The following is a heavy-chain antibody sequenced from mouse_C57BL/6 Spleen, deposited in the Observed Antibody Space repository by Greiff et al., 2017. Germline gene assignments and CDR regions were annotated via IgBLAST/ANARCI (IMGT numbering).Heavy chain of an antibody. CDR1: GYTFTSYW. CDR3: ARTNSGTWFAY. CDR2: IHPNSGST. D-gene: IGHD4-1*01. V-gene: IGHV1-64*01. J-gene: IGHJ3*01. Sequence: QVQLQQSGAELVKPGASVKLSCKASGYTFTSYWMHWVKQRPGQGLEWIGMIHPNSGSTNYNEKFKSKATLTVDKSSSTAYMQLSSLTSEDSAVYYCARTNSGTWFAYWGQGTLVTVSA.